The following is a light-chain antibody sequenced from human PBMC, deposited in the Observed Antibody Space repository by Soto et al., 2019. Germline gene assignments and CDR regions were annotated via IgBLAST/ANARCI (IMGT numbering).Light chain of an antibody. V-gene: IGLV2-14*01. Sequence: QSVLTQPASVSGSPGQSITISCTGTSSDVGNYKFVSWYQQHPGKVPKLLIYEVSNRPSGISNRFSGSKSGNTASLTISGLQAEDEADYSCSAYTITNTVVFGGGTKHTVL. J-gene: IGLJ2*01. CDR2: EVS. CDR3: SAYTITNTVV. CDR1: SSDVGNYKF.